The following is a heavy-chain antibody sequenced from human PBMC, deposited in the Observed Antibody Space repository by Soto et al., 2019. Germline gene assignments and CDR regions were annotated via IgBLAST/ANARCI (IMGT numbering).Heavy chain of an antibody. Sequence: EVQLVESGGGLVQPGGSLRLSCVASGIPVSSNYMTWVRQAPGKGLEWVSELHSSGDTYYANSVKGRFTISRHDSTNTLFLQMNSLTAEDTAVYYWARDGPYYYASRMDVWGQGTTVTVSS. CDR2: LHSSGDT. V-gene: IGHV3-53*04. CDR1: GIPVSSNY. CDR3: ARDGPYYYASRMDV. J-gene: IGHJ6*02. D-gene: IGHD3-10*01.